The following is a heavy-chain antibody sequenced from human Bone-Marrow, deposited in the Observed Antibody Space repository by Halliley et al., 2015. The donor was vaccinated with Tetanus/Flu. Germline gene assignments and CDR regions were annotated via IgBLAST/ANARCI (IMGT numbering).Heavy chain of an antibody. D-gene: IGHD6-6*01. CDR3: ARSRIPARPRGEAEFDY. V-gene: IGHV4-4*02. CDR1: GGSISSDNW. Sequence: TLSLTCGVSGGSISSDNWWGWVRQPPGKGLEWIGEIYHTGSTSYNPSLKSRVTISVDKSKNQFSLNLTSVTAADTAMYYCARSRIPARPRGEAEFDYWGQGTLVTVSS. J-gene: IGHJ4*02. CDR2: IYHTGST.